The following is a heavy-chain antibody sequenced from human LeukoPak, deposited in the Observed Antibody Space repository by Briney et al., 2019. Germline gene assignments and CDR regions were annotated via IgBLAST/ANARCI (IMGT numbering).Heavy chain of an antibody. CDR3: ARDYYYGSETYCNTNWFDP. J-gene: IGHJ5*02. CDR1: GGTVSNYV. D-gene: IGHD3-10*01. Sequence: GASVKVSCKASGGTVSNYVISWVRQAPGQGLEWMGGIIPMFGTANYAQEFQGRVTITTDESTSTGYMGMSSLRSEDTAVYYCARDYYYGSETYCNTNWFDPWGQGAPVTVSS. CDR2: IIPMFGTA. V-gene: IGHV1-69*05.